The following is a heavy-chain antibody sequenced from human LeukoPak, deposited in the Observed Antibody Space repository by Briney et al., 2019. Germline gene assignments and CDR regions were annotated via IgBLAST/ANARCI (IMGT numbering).Heavy chain of an antibody. J-gene: IGHJ6*02. CDR1: GYTFTSYA. V-gene: IGHV1-3*01. D-gene: IGHD1-1*01. Sequence: ASVKVSCKASGYTFTSYAMHWVRQAPGQRLEWMGWINAGNGNTKYSQKFQGRVTITRDTSASTAYMELSSLRSEDTAVYYCAREGYSYYYYYGMDVWGQGTTVTVSS. CDR2: INAGNGNT. CDR3: AREGYSYYYYYGMDV.